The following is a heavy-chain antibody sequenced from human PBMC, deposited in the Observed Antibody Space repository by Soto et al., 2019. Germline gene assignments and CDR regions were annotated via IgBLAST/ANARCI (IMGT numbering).Heavy chain of an antibody. CDR1: GVTFGSHS. CDR2: ISSSSTI. Sequence: GGSPRLSCAGSGVTFGSHSMNWVRQAPGKGLEWLSYISSSSTIYYADSVKGRFTISRDNAKNLLYLQMNSLRAEDTAVYYCARAPNYGAYRGQGTVVTVSS. D-gene: IGHD1-7*01. CDR3: ARAPNYGAY. J-gene: IGHJ4*02. V-gene: IGHV3-48*01.